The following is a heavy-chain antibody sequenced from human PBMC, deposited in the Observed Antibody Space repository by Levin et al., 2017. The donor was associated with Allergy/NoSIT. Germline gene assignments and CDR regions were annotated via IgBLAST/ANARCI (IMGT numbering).Heavy chain of an antibody. CDR1: GGTFSSYA. J-gene: IGHJ4*02. CDR2: IIPIFGTA. V-gene: IGHV1-69*13. CDR3: ARPGIAAAGSTGGFDY. Sequence: GASVKVSCKASGGTFSSYAISWVRQAPGQGLEWMGGIIPIFGTANYAQKFQGRVTITADESTSTAYMELSSLRSEDTAVYYCARPGIAAAGSTGGFDYWGQGTLVTVSS. D-gene: IGHD6-13*01.